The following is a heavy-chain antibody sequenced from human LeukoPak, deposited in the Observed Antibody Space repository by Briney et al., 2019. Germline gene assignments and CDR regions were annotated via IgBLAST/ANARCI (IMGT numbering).Heavy chain of an antibody. D-gene: IGHD2-2*01. Sequence: PGGSLRLSCAASGFTFSSYSMNWVRQAPGKGLEWVSSISSSSSYIYYADSVKGRFTISRDNAKNSLYLQMNSLRAEDTAVYYCARDPTSYCSSTSCYENWFDPWGQGTLVTVSS. CDR1: GFTFSSYS. CDR3: ARDPTSYCSSTSCYENWFDP. CDR2: ISSSSSYI. V-gene: IGHV3-21*01. J-gene: IGHJ5*02.